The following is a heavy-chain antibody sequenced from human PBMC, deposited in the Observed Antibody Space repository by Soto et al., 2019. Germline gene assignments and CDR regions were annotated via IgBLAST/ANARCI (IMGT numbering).Heavy chain of an antibody. J-gene: IGHJ6*02. V-gene: IGHV4-34*01. CDR2: INHGGTT. CDR3: ARGVPQGFRGWGIYLFVYGMGV. D-gene: IGHD3-10*01. CDR1: GGSLRGYN. Sequence: LAQTCPVHGGSLRGYNWHWIRQSPGKGLEWIGEINHGGTTNYNPSLNSQVIISVATSQHQFSLNLNSVSDADTAVYLCARGVPQGFRGWGIYLFVYGMGVRGQGIAGT.